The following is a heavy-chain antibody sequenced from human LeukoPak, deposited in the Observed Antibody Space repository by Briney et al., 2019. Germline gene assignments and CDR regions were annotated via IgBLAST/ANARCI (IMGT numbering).Heavy chain of an antibody. D-gene: IGHD6-6*01. Sequence: PSETLSLTCTVSGGSISSYYWSWIRQPPGKGLEWIGYIYYSGSTNYNPSLKSRVTISVDTSKDQFSLKLTSVTPADTAVYYCARVYSSSSGRDAFDIWGQGTMVTVSS. J-gene: IGHJ3*02. CDR1: GGSISSYY. V-gene: IGHV4-59*12. CDR2: IYYSGST. CDR3: ARVYSSSSGRDAFDI.